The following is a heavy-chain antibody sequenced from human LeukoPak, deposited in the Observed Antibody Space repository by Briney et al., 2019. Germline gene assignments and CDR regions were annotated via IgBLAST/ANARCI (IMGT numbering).Heavy chain of an antibody. CDR2: MNPNGGNT. J-gene: IGHJ6*02. D-gene: IGHD4-17*01. Sequence: ASVKVSCKASGYTFTSYDINWVRQATGQGLEWMGWMNPNGGNTGYAQKFQGRVTMTRNTSISPAYMELSSLRSEDTAVYYCARVPDYGDYAESYGMDVWGQGTTVTVSS. CDR3: ARVPDYGDYAESYGMDV. CDR1: GYTFTSYD. V-gene: IGHV1-8*01.